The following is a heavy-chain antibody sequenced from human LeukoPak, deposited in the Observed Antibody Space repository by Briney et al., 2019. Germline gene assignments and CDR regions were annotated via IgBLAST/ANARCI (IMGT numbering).Heavy chain of an antibody. D-gene: IGHD3-10*01. CDR2: VSSTGGDK. J-gene: IGHJ4*02. Sequence: EWISYVSSTGGDKFYADPVKGRFTISRDNARNSLYMEMNDLIAEDTAFYYCARGENGSFDHWGQGTLVIVSS. CDR3: ARGENGSFDH. V-gene: IGHV3-11*01.